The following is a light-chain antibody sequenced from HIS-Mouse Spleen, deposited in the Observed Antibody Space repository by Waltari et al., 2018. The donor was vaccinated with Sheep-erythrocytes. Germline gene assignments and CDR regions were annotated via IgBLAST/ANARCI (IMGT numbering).Light chain of an antibody. CDR1: SRDVGGYKL. J-gene: IGLJ3*02. CDR2: EGS. V-gene: IGLV2-23*01. CDR3: CSYAGSSTPWV. Sequence: QSALTQPASVSGSPGQSITISCTGPSRDVGGYKLVPWYQQHPGKAPKLMIYEGSKRPSGVSNRFSGSKSGNTASLTISGLQAEDEADYYCCSYAGSSTPWVFGGGTKLTVL.